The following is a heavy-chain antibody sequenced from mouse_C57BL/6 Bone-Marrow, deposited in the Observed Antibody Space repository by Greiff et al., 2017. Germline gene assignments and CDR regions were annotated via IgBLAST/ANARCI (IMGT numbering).Heavy chain of an antibody. V-gene: IGHV1-80*01. CDR1: GYAFSSYW. Sequence: QVQLQQSGAELVKPGASVKISCKASGYAFSSYWMNWVKQRPGKGLEWIGQIYPGDGDTNYNGKFKGKATLTADKSSSTAYMQLSSLTSEDSAVYFCARGGYGSSPFAYWGQGTLVTVSA. J-gene: IGHJ3*01. CDR2: IYPGDGDT. CDR3: ARGGYGSSPFAY. D-gene: IGHD1-1*01.